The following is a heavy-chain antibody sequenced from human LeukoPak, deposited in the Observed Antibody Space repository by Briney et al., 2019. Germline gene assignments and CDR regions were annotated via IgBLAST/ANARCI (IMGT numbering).Heavy chain of an antibody. D-gene: IGHD1-26*01. V-gene: IGHV5-51*01. CDR3: ARHPYSGLYNWFDP. CDR1: GYSFTNYW. J-gene: IGHJ5*02. CDR2: IYPGDSDT. Sequence: GESLKISCKGSGYSFTNYWLAWVRQMPGQGLEWVGIIYPGDSDTRYSASFQGQVTISADKSISTAYLHWSGLKASDTAMYYCARHPYSGLYNWFDPWGQGTLVTVSS.